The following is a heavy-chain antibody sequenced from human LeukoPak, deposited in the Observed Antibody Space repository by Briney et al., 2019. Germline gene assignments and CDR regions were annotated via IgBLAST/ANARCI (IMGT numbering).Heavy chain of an antibody. CDR1: GFTFSSYA. CDR2: ISGSGGST. V-gene: IGHV3-23*01. J-gene: IGHJ4*02. D-gene: IGHD3-10*01. CDR3: ARTTRRLYGSEEY. Sequence: PGGSLRLSCAASGFTFSSYAMSWVRQAPGKGLEWVSAISGSGGSTYYADSVRGRFTISRDNSKNTLYLQMNSLRAEDTAVYYCARTTRRLYGSEEYWGQGTLVTVSS.